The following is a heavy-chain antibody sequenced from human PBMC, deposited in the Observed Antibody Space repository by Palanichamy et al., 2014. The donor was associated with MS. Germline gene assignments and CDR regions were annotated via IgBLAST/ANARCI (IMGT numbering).Heavy chain of an antibody. CDR2: IIPLIGTV. CDR3: ARITGGDGMDV. J-gene: IGHJ6*02. Sequence: QVHLVQSGAEVKKPGSSVKVSCKAPGDSFNSYGFNWVRRAPGQGLEWMGGIIPLIGTVKYGQRFQGRVTISADDSTNTVNMELSSLTSGDTAVFYCARITGGDGMDVWGQGTTVIVS. V-gene: IGHV1-69*01. CDR1: GDSFNSYG. D-gene: IGHD2-8*02.